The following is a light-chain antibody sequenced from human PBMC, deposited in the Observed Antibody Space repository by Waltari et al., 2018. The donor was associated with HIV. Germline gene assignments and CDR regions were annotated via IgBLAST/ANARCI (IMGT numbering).Light chain of an antibody. CDR3: ASWDDSLSDYV. V-gene: IGLV1-47*01. CDR1: SSTTASNM. Sequence: QSVMTQSPSASGTPGQRVTNPGFGSSSTTASNMVDWYRQVPGTAPQLIIHRNYHRPSGVPDRFSGSKSCPSASLAISGLRSEDEADYYCASWDDSLSDYVFGIGTTVTVL. J-gene: IGLJ1*01. CDR2: RNY.